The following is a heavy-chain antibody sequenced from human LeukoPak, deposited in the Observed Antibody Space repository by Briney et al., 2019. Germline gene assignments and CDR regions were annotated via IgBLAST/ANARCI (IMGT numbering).Heavy chain of an antibody. Sequence: PGGSLRLSCVASGFTFGNFWMSWVRPAPGKGLEWVANIKEDGSEKYYVDSVKGRFTISRDNATNSLHLQMNSLRAEDTAVYYCARRSILAVDDYWGQGTLVTVSS. CDR1: GFTFGNFW. J-gene: IGHJ4*02. CDR3: ARRSILAVDDY. D-gene: IGHD6-19*01. V-gene: IGHV3-7*05. CDR2: IKEDGSEK.